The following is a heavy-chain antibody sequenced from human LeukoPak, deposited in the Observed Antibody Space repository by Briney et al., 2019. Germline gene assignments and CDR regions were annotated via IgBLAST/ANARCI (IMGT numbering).Heavy chain of an antibody. V-gene: IGHV4-38-2*02. CDR1: GYSINSGFY. J-gene: IGHJ3*02. Sequence: PSETLSLTCTVSGYSINSGFYWGWIRQPPGKGLEWIVTIHHRGSTYYNPSLKSRVTISVDTSKNQFSLKLTSVTAADTAVYYCARDRLSLGAFDIWGQGTMVTVSS. CDR2: IHHRGST. CDR3: ARDRLSLGAFDI. D-gene: IGHD7-27*01.